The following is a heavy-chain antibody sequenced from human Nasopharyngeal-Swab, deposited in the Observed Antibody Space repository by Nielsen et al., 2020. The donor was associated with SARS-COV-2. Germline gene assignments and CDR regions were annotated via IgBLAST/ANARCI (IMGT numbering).Heavy chain of an antibody. CDR2: INHSGST. D-gene: IGHD6-13*01. CDR3: ARRESSSWYIYAFDI. J-gene: IGHJ3*02. Sequence: SETLSLTCAVYGGSFSGYYWSWIRQPPGKGLEWIGEINHSGSTNYNPSLKSRVTISVDTSKNQFSLKLSSVTAADTAVYYCARRESSSWYIYAFDIWGQGTMVTVPS. CDR1: GGSFSGYY. V-gene: IGHV4-34*01.